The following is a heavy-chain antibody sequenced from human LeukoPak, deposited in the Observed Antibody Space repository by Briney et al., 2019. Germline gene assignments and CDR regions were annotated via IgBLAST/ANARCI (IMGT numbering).Heavy chain of an antibody. CDR3: ASFGISWRSSY. CDR1: GFSFSSHW. J-gene: IGHJ4*02. V-gene: IGHV3-74*01. CDR2: ISDDGSYT. D-gene: IGHD2-21*01. Sequence: GGSLRLSCAASGFSFSSHWVHSVRQAPGKGLVWVSRISDDGSYTSNVDSVKRRFTTSRDNVNNMLYLHMNSLRAEYTAVYYCASFGISWRSSYWGQGTLVTVSS.